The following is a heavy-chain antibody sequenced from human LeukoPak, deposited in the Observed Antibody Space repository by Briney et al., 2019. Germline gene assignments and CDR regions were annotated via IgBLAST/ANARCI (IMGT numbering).Heavy chain of an antibody. D-gene: IGHD2-2*01. J-gene: IGHJ4*02. CDR2: IYYSGST. Sequence: SGTLSLTCTVSGGSISSSGYYWGWIRQPPGKGLEWIGSIYYSGSTYYNPSLKSRVTISVDTSKNQFSLKLSSVTAADTAVYYCARLYCSSTSCYSWLWGQGTLVTVSS. CDR1: GGSISSSGYY. V-gene: IGHV4-39*01. CDR3: ARLYCSSTSCYSWL.